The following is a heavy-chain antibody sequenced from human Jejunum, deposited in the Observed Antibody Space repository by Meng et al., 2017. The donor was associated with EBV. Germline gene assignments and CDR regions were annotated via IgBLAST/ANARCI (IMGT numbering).Heavy chain of an antibody. CDR3: ASGSSCSSGSCQEFDY. CDR1: EYIFTTYD. J-gene: IGHJ4*02. V-gene: IGHV1-3*01. D-gene: IGHD2-2*01. Sequence: QVRRCQSVGEVKNPGASVRVSCQASEYIFTTYDLHWVRQAPGQRLEWMGWINGGATSTVYSQNFQGRLTIARDTSARTAFMELSSLTSEDTAVYYCASGSSCSSGSCQEFDYWGQGTLVTVSS. CDR2: INGGATST.